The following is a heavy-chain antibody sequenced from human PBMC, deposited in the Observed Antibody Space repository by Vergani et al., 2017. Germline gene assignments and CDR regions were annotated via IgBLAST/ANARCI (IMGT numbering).Heavy chain of an antibody. CDR3: AKDTRSGTATEPDAFDI. D-gene: IGHD1-7*01. CDR1: GFTFDDYA. J-gene: IGHJ3*02. Sequence: EVQLVESGGGLVQPGRSLRLSCAASGFTFDDYAMSWVRQAPGKGLEWVSAISGSGGSTYYADSVKGRFTISRDNSKNTLYLQMNSLRAEDTAVYYCAKDTRSGTATEPDAFDIWGQGTMVTVSS. V-gene: IGHV3-23*04. CDR2: ISGSGGST.